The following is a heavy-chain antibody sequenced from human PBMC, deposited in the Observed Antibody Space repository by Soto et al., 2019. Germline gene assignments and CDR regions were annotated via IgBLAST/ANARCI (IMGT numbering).Heavy chain of an antibody. J-gene: IGHJ6*03. CDR2: ISSSGSTI. V-gene: IGHV3-11*01. D-gene: IGHD2-2*01. CDR1: GFTFSDYY. CDR3: ASTDLGCSSTSCPMDV. Sequence: GGSLRLSCAASGFTFSDYYMSWIRQAPGEGLEWVSYISSSGSTIYYADSVKGRFTISRDNAKNSLYLQMNSLRAEDTAVYYCASTDLGCSSTSCPMDVWGKGTTVTVSS.